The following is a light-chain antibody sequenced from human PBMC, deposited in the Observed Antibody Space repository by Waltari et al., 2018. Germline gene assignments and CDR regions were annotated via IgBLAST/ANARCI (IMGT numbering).Light chain of an antibody. J-gene: IGKJ2*01. CDR3: QQSYSTPPYT. CDR2: AAS. V-gene: IGKV1-39*01. CDR1: QSISIN. Sequence: DIQMTQSPSSLSASIGDRVTITCRASQSISINLNWYQQKPGKAPKLLINAASNLQSGVPSRFSGSGSGTDFTLTISSLKPEDFATYYCQQSYSTPPYTFGQGTKLEIK.